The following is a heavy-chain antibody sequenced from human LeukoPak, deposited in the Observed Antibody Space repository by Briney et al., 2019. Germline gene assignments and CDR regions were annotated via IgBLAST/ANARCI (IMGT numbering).Heavy chain of an antibody. D-gene: IGHD5-12*01. CDR1: GFTVSSNS. CDR3: ARDTHLIVALDY. CDR2: IYSDNT. V-gene: IGHV3-53*01. Sequence: GGSLRLSCTVSGFTVSSNSMSWVRQAPGKGLEWVSFIYSDNTHYSDSVKGRFTISRDNSKNTLYLQMNSLRAEDTAVYYCARDTHLIVALDYWGQGTLVTVSS. J-gene: IGHJ4*02.